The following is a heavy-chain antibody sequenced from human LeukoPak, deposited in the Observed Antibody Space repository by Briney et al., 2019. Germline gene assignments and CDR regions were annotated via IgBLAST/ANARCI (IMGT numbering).Heavy chain of an antibody. CDR1: GGSFSGYY. D-gene: IGHD3-3*01. J-gene: IGHJ4*02. Sequence: SETLSLTCAVYGGSFSGYYWSWIRQPPGKGLEWIGEINHSGSTNYNPSLKSRVTISVDTSKNQFSLKLSSVTAADTAVYYCARGRGYDFWSGYSTPFDYWGQGTLVTVSS. V-gene: IGHV4-34*01. CDR3: ARGRGYDFWSGYSTPFDY. CDR2: INHSGST.